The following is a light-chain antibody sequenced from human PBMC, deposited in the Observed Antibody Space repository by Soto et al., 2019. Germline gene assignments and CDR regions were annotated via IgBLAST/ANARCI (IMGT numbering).Light chain of an antibody. CDR3: QQANSFPLT. CDR1: QDISNY. CDR2: AAS. Sequence: DIQMTQSPGSLSASVGEGVTITCQASQDISNYLNWYQQKPGKAPKLLIYAASSLQSGVPSRFSGSGSGTDFTLTISSLQPEDFATYYCQQANSFPLTFGGGTKVDIK. J-gene: IGKJ4*01. V-gene: IGKV1-12*01.